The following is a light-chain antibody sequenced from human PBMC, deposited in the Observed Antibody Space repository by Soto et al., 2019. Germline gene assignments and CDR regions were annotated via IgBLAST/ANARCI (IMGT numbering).Light chain of an antibody. V-gene: IGKV3-11*01. CDR2: SAS. J-gene: IGKJ4*01. Sequence: EVVLTQSPATLSLSPGESATLSCRASQSVSANFAWYQQKPGQAPRPLIYSASDRAPGIPARFSGRGSGTYFTLTISSLEPEDFAVYYCQERNRWPRGTFGGGTKVEIK. CDR3: QERNRWPRGT. CDR1: QSVSAN.